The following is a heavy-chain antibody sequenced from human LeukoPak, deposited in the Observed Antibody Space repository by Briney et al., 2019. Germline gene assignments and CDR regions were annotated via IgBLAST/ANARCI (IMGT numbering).Heavy chain of an antibody. CDR1: GGSISSSSYY. D-gene: IGHD3-3*01. CDR2: IYYSGST. V-gene: IGHV4-39*01. Sequence: NPSXTLSLTCTVSGGSISSSSYYWGWIRQPPGKGLEWIGSIYYSGSTYYNPSLKSRVTISVNTDKNQFSLKLSSVTAADTAVYYCASRDFWSGRWGQGTLVTVSS. J-gene: IGHJ4*02. CDR3: ASRDFWSGR.